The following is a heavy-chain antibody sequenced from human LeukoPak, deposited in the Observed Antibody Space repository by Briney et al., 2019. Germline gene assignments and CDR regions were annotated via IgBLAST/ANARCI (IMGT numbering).Heavy chain of an antibody. D-gene: IGHD3-22*01. CDR1: GFTFSNYD. CDR3: ARAARFYGSSGAHAFDI. J-gene: IGHJ3*02. Sequence: GGSLRLACVASGFTFSNYDMHWVRQGTGRGLEWVSGIGTGGDTHYPDSVKGRFTISRENAKNSLYLQMNSLRVGDTAMYYCARAARFYGSSGAHAFDIWGQGTMVTVS. V-gene: IGHV3-13*01. CDR2: IGTGGDT.